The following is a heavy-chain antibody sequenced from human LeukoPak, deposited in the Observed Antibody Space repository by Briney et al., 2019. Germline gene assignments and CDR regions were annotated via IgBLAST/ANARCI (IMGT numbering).Heavy chain of an antibody. J-gene: IGHJ5*02. D-gene: IGHD6-19*01. CDR1: GYTFTSYD. CDR3: ARVYVAVAGTFDP. CDR2: MNPNSGNT. V-gene: IGHV1-8*01. Sequence: ASVKVSCKASGYTFTSYDINWVRQATGQGLEWMGWMNPNSGNTGYAQKFQGRVTMTRNTSISTAYMELSSLRSEDTAVYYCARVYVAVAGTFDPWGQGTLVTVSS.